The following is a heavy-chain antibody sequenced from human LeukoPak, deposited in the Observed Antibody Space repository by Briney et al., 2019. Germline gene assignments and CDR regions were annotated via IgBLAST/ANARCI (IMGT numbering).Heavy chain of an antibody. J-gene: IGHJ6*02. D-gene: IGHD2-2*01. CDR1: GYTFTSYG. CDR2: ISAYNGNT. V-gene: IGHV1-18*01. CDR3: ARDHAASGPAAYYYYGMDV. Sequence: GASVKVSCKASGYTFTSYGISWVRQAPGQGLEWMGWISAYNGNTNYAQKLQGRVTMTTHTSTSTAYMELRSLRSDDTAVYYCARDHAASGPAAYYYYGMDVWGQGTTVTVS.